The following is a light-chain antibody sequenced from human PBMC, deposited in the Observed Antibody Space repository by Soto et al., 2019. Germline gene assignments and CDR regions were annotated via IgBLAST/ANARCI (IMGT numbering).Light chain of an antibody. CDR1: QSVGSN. CDR3: QQYYDWPWT. CDR2: GAS. J-gene: IGKJ1*01. V-gene: IGKV3-15*01. Sequence: EKVMTQSPGSLSVSLGERAAISCRASQSVGSNLAWYQRKPGQAPRLLIYGASTWATGIPSRFSGSGSGTEFTLTISSLQSEDFAGYYCQQYYDWPWTFGEGTTVEIK.